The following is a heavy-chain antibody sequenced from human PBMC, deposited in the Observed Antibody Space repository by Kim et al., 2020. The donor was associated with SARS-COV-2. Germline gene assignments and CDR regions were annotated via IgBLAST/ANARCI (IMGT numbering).Heavy chain of an antibody. CDR3: TKGGTLVNYSYYGMKV. D-gene: IGHD1-1*01. CDR1: GFISSSYA. CDR2: FDGSGGRT. V-gene: IGHV3-23*01. J-gene: IGHJ6*02. Sequence: GGSLRLSCAASGFISSSYAMTWVRQAPGKGLEWVSAFDGSGGRTYYADSVKGRFTISRDTSENTLYLQLNSLRAEDTAIYYCTKGGTLVNYSYYGMKVWGQGTTVTVSS.